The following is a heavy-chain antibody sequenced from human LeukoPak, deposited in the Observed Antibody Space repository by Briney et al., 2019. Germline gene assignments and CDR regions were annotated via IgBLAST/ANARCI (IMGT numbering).Heavy chain of an antibody. CDR2: IIPILGIA. D-gene: IGHD3-9*01. CDR3: AREEVNFDWFRSGGMDV. J-gene: IGHJ6*04. CDR1: GGTFSSYT. Sequence: SVKVSCKASGGTFSSYTISWVRQAPGQGLEWMGRIIPILGIANYAQKFQGRVTITADKSMSTAYMELSSLRSEDTAVYYCAREEVNFDWFRSGGMDVWGKGTTVTVSS. V-gene: IGHV1-69*04.